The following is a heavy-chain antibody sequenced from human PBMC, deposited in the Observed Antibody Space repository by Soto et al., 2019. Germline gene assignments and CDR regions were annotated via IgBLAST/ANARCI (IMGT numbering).Heavy chain of an antibody. Sequence: GGSLRLSCTCFGFTFGDYAISWSRQAPGKGLEWVGVIRSKAYGETTDYGASVKGRFTILRDDSKSIAYLQLNSLQSEDTGVYYCTRYTYTSRYSYLGMDVWGHGTAVTVSS. CDR3: TRYTYTSRYSYLGMDV. D-gene: IGHD2-2*01. V-gene: IGHV3-49*03. CDR2: IRSKAYGETT. J-gene: IGHJ6*02. CDR1: GFTFGDYA.